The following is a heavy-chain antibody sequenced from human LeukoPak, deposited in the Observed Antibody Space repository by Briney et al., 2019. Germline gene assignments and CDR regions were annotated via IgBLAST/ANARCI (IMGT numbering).Heavy chain of an antibody. CDR1: GVSISRTNYY. Sequence: SETLSLTCTVSGVSISRTNYYWGWIRQSPEMGLEWIGSVFYSGSTYYNPSLKSRVTISIDTSKNQISLKLRSVPAADTAVYYCARLPTGVAGGDYFDSWGQGTLVTVSS. V-gene: IGHV4-39*01. D-gene: IGHD2-8*02. CDR2: VFYSGST. J-gene: IGHJ4*02. CDR3: ARLPTGVAGGDYFDS.